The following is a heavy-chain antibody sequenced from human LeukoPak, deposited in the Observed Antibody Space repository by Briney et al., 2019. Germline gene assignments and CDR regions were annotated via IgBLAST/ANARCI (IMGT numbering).Heavy chain of an antibody. D-gene: IGHD3-9*01. V-gene: IGHV3-23*01. J-gene: IGHJ4*02. CDR2: FSGGGDT. Sequence: GGSLRLSCAASGFTFTRSAMSWVRQAPGKGLERVSAFSGGGDTYYADSVKGRFTISRDTSKNTLYLQMNSLSAEDTAVYYCAKVGLRYFDFDFWGQGTLVTVSS. CDR3: AKVGLRYFDFDF. CDR1: GFTFTRSA.